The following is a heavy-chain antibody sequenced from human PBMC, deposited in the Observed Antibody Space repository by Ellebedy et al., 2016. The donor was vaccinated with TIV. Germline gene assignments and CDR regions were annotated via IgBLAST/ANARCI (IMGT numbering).Heavy chain of an antibody. CDR3: ARLEGERYDGYGMDV. Sequence: GGSLRLSXTASGFSFSTYAMNWVRQAPGKGLEWVSYISSGSSYIFYADSMKGRFTISRDNAKNSLYLQMNSLRADDTAVYYCARLEGERYDGYGMDVWGQGTTVTASS. V-gene: IGHV3-21*01. J-gene: IGHJ6*02. D-gene: IGHD1-1*01. CDR2: ISSGSSYI. CDR1: GFSFSTYA.